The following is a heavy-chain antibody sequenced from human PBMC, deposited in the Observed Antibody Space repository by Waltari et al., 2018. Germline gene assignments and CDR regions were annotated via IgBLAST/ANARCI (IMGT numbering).Heavy chain of an antibody. CDR3: ARGQNVVVIAILEYFQH. CDR2: ISYDGSNK. J-gene: IGHJ1*01. D-gene: IGHD2-21*01. V-gene: IGHV3-30-3*01. Sequence: QVQLVESGGGVVQPGRSLRLSCAASGFTFSSYAMHWVRQAPGKGLEWVAVISYDGSNKYYADSVKGRFTISRDNSKNTLYLQMNSLRAEDTAVYYCARGQNVVVIAILEYFQHWGQGTLVTVSS. CDR1: GFTFSSYA.